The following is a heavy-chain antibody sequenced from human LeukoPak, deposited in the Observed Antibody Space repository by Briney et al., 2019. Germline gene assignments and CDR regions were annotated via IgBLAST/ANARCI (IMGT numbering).Heavy chain of an antibody. CDR2: IYYSGST. D-gene: IGHD3-10*01. Sequence: GSLRLSCAASGFTFSSYAMNWIRQPPGKGLEWIGSIYYSGSTYYNPSLKSRVTISVDTSKNQFSLKLSSVTAADTAVYYCISYGSGSYNSHIDYWGQGTLVTVSS. CDR3: ISYGSGSYNSHIDY. CDR1: GFTFSSYA. V-gene: IGHV4-39*01. J-gene: IGHJ4*02.